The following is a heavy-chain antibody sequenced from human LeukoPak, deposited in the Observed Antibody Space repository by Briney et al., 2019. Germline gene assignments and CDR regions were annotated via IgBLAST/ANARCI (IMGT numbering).Heavy chain of an antibody. D-gene: IGHD3-10*01. CDR3: ATGSSITMVRGVTQENDY. CDR2: FDPEDGET. V-gene: IGHV1-24*01. J-gene: IGHJ4*02. Sequence: ASVKVSCKVSGYTLTELSMHCVRQAPGKGLEWMGGFDPEDGETIYAQKFQGRVTMTEDTSTDTAYMELSSLRSEDTAVYYCATGSSITMVRGVTQENDYWGQGTLVTVSS. CDR1: GYTLTELS.